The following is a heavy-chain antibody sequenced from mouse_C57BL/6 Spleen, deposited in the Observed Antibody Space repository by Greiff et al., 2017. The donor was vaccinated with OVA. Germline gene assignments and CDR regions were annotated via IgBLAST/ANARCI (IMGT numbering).Heavy chain of an antibody. J-gene: IGHJ4*01. CDR2: INPSSGYT. Sequence: QVQLKQSGAELAKPGASVKLSCKASGYTFTSYWMHWVKQRPGQGLEWIGYINPSSGYTKYNQKFKDKATLTADKSSSTAYMQLSSLTYEDSAVYYCARERTLDEGYDDAMDYWGQGTSVTVSA. CDR3: ARERTLDEGYDDAMDY. CDR1: GYTFTSYW. D-gene: IGHD2-2*01. V-gene: IGHV1-7*01.